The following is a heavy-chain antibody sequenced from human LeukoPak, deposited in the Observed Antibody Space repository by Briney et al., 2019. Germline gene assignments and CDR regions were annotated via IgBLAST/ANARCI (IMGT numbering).Heavy chain of an antibody. CDR2: ISNNGDST. V-gene: IGHV3-64*01. J-gene: IGHJ4*02. Sequence: GGSLRLSCAASGFTFSNAWMSWVRQAPGKGLEYVSAISNNGDSTHYANSVKGRFTISRDNSKNTLYLQMGSLRAEDMGVYYCATEGAVNEYGANRPFHYWGQGTLVTVSS. CDR3: ATEGAVNEYGANRPFHY. D-gene: IGHD4/OR15-4a*01. CDR1: GFTFSNAW.